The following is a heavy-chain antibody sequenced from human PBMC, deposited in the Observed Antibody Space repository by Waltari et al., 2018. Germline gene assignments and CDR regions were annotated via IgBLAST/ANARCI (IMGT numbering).Heavy chain of an antibody. V-gene: IGHV1-8*01. CDR2: MDPNRGDT. CDR3: ARGLWGAARDF. J-gene: IGHJ4*02. CDR1: GYTFTSND. D-gene: IGHD3-16*01. Sequence: QVQLVQSVAEVKMPAASVKVSCKASGYTFTSNDINWVRQAPGQGLEWMGWMDPNRGDTGYAQKFQGRITLTRNTSIDTAYMERSSLRSEDTAVYYCARGLWGAARDFWGQGTLVTVSS.